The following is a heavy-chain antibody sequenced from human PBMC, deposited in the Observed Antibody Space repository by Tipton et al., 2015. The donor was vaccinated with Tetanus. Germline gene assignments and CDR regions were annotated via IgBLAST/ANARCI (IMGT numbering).Heavy chain of an antibody. CDR1: GGSFTDYS. D-gene: IGHD3-22*01. CDR3: ARGPRTRIYDSSGYSFRYFYGMDV. V-gene: IGHV4-34*01. Sequence: TLSLTCAVYGGSFTDYSWSWIRQPPGQGLEWIGEVNQAGNTDYIPSLKGRVTMSLDTSKRQLSLNLSSVTAADTAVYYCARGPRTRIYDSSGYSFRYFYGMDVWGLGATVTVSS. J-gene: IGHJ6*02. CDR2: VNQAGNT.